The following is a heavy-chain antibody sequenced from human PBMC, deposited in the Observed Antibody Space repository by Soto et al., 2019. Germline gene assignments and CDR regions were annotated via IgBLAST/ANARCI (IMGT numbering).Heavy chain of an antibody. CDR1: GGSISSGGYY. Sequence: QVQLQESGPGLVKPSQTLSLTCTVSGGSISSGGYYWSWLRQHPGQGLEWIGYIYYSGSTYYNPSLKSRVTISVDTSKNQCSLKLSYVTAADTAVYYCARDPYYYDSSGYQGSYFDYWGQGTLVTVSS. D-gene: IGHD3-22*01. V-gene: IGHV4-31*03. CDR2: IYYSGST. J-gene: IGHJ4*02. CDR3: ARDPYYYDSSGYQGSYFDY.